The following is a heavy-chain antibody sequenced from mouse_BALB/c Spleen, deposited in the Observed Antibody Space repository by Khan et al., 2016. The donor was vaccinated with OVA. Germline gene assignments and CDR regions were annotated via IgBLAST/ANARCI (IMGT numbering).Heavy chain of an antibody. Sequence: VELVESGPGLVAPSQSLSITCTVSGFSLTSYGVNWVRQPPGKGLEWLGVIWGDGSTNYHSALISRLSISKDNSKSQVFLKLNSLQTDDTATYXYVKQNYGTLYAMDYWGQGTAVTVSS. CDR2: IWGDGST. D-gene: IGHD2-1*01. CDR1: GFSLTSYG. CDR3: VKQNYGTLYAMDY. J-gene: IGHJ4*01. V-gene: IGHV2-3*01.